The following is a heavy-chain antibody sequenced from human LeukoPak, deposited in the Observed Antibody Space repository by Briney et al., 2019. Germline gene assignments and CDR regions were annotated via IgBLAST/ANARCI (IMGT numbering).Heavy chain of an antibody. CDR1: GGSLTTHY. V-gene: IGHV4-59*11. CDR2: VHYTDSP. Sequence: SDTLSLTRSVSGGSLTTHYWSWIRQPPGKGLEWIGYVHYTDSPNFNPSLTSRVTISLDTPKNQLSLRQPAVTAAAAPVCSCAEDRRGDGVHAFNVWGQGTMVTVS. J-gene: IGHJ3*01. CDR3: AEDRRGDGVHAFNV. D-gene: IGHD3-3*01.